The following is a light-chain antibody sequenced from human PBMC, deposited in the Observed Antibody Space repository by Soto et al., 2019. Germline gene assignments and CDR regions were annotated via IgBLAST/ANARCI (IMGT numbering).Light chain of an antibody. CDR2: GAP. CDR3: QYYNQGPLRMA. Sequence: EIVMTQSPGTMSVSPGERATLSCRASLSITNNLAWYQQKVCQAHRLHLYGAPTRATGVPAMNRGSVSWTGFTLTISSLQSEYSAVYYCQYYNQGPLRMAFGTGTKVEFK. V-gene: IGKV3-15*01. CDR1: LSITNN. J-gene: IGKJ1*01.